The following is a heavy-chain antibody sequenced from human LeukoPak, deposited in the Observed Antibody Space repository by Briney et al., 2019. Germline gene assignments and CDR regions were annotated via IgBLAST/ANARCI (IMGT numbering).Heavy chain of an antibody. J-gene: IGHJ4*02. CDR1: GFTFSSYW. V-gene: IGHV3-7*01. D-gene: IGHD3-10*01. CDR3: ARDRVQSHLWFGELFGHDY. CDR2: INQDQNEI. Sequence: PGGSLRLSCAASGFTFSSYWMTWVRQAPGKGLEWVASINQDQNEIHYVDSVRGRFTISRDNAKNSLYLQMNSLTAEDTALYYCARDRVQSHLWFGELFGHDYWGQGTLVTVSS.